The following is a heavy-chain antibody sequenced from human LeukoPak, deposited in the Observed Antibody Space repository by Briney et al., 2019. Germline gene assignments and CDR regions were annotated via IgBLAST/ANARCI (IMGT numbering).Heavy chain of an antibody. Sequence: ASVKVSCKASGFTFTTYTIHWVRQAPGQGLEWMGWINPNSGGTNYAQKFQGRVTMTRNTSISTAYMELGSLRSEDTAVYYCAIGYSRSPHAFDIWGQGTMVTVSS. CDR2: INPNSGGT. D-gene: IGHD6-6*01. CDR1: GFTFTTYT. CDR3: AIGYSRSPHAFDI. J-gene: IGHJ3*02. V-gene: IGHV1-8*02.